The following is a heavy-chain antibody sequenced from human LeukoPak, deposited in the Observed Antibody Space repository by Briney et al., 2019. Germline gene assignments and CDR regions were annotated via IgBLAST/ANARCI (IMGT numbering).Heavy chain of an antibody. J-gene: IGHJ3*02. V-gene: IGHV4-4*07. CDR1: GGSISSYY. CDR3: ATRLYSSSWIDAFDI. D-gene: IGHD6-13*01. Sequence: PSETLSLTCTVSGGSISSYYWSRIRQPAGKGLEWIGRIYTSGSTNYNPSLKSRVTMSVDTSKNQFSLKLSSVTAADTAVYYCATRLYSSSWIDAFDIWGQGTMVTVSS. CDR2: IYTSGST.